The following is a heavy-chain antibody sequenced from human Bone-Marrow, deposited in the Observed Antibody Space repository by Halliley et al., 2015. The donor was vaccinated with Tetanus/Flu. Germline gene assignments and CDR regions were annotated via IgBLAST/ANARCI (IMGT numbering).Heavy chain of an antibody. CDR2: IYFSGST. D-gene: IGHD5-18*01. V-gene: IGHV4-59*01. Sequence: GNIYFSGSTNYNPPLKSRVPLSRDTSKTQFSLKLSSVTAADTAVYYCARVGNHYGYSHGLVYWGQGTPVTVSS. J-gene: IGHJ4*02. CDR3: ARVGNHYGYSHGLVY.